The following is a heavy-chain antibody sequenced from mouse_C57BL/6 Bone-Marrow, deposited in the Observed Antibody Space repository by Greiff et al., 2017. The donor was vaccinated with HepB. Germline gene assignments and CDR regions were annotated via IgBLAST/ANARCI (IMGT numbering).Heavy chain of an antibody. V-gene: IGHV1-54*01. CDR3: ARTRQLRLSFDY. Sequence: VQLKESGAELVRPGTSVKVSCKASGYAFTNYLIEWVKQRPGQGLEWIGVINPGSGGTNYNEKFKGKATLTADKSSSTAYMQLSSLTSEDSAVYFCARTRQLRLSFDYWGQGTTLTVSS. J-gene: IGHJ2*01. D-gene: IGHD3-2*02. CDR2: INPGSGGT. CDR1: GYAFTNYL.